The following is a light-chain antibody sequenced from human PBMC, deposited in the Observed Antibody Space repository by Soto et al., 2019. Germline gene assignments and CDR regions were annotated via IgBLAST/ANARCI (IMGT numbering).Light chain of an antibody. CDR1: EFLSGSY. CDR3: QQQCT. Sequence: EIVLTQSPGTLSLSPGERATLSCRASEFLSGSYLVWYQQKPGQAPRLLIYAASRRATGIPDRFSGSGSATECTLTTNTLEPEDFAVDYCQQQCTCGQGTKLEIK. J-gene: IGKJ2*02. V-gene: IGKV3-20*01. CDR2: AAS.